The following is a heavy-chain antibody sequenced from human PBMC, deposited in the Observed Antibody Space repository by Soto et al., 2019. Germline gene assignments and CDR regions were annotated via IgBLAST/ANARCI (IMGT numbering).Heavy chain of an antibody. CDR2: MNTNRGNK. Sequence: QVHLVQSGAEVKKPGASVKVSCKASGYTFTSYDINWVRQATGQGLEWMGWMNTNRGNKGYAKKFEGRYTMTRNTTISTAYMELSSLRSEDTAVYYCAREMTTRGMDVLGQGTTVTVSS. CDR1: GYTFTSYD. CDR3: AREMTTRGMDV. J-gene: IGHJ6*02. V-gene: IGHV1-8*01. D-gene: IGHD1-1*01.